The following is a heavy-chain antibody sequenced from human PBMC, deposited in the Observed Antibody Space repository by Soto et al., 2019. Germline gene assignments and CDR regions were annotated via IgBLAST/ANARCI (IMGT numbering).Heavy chain of an antibody. CDR1: GYTLTELS. D-gene: IGHD4-17*01. J-gene: IGHJ3*02. CDR2: FDPEDGET. CDR3: PTVEGGDYGDYGGALDI. V-gene: IGHV1-24*01. Sequence: ASVKVSCKVSGYTLTELSMHWVRQAPGKGLEWMGGFDPEDGETIYAQKFQGRVTMTEDTSTDTAYMELSNLRSEDTALFYGPTVEGGDYGDYGGALDIWGKGTMVTV.